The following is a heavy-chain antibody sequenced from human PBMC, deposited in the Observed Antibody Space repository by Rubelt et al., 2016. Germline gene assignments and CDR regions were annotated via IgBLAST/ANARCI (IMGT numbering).Heavy chain of an antibody. CDR1: GGTFRSYA. CDR3: ARRQQLGPYDY. Sequence: QVQLVQSGAEVKKPGSSVMVSCKASGGTFRSYAISWVRQAPGQGLEWMGGIIPIFGTATYAQKFQGRVTIIADESTSTSYMEVSSVRCEDAAVCYCARRQQLGPYDYWGQGTLVTVSS. J-gene: IGHJ4*02. D-gene: IGHD6-13*01. V-gene: IGHV1-69*01. CDR2: IIPIFGTA.